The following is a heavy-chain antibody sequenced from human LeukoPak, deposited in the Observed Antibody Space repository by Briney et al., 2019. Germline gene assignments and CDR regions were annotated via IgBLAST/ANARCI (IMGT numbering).Heavy chain of an antibody. D-gene: IGHD3-22*01. J-gene: IGHJ4*02. CDR3: AKDPYDSSGHSGH. CDR1: GFTFSSYW. CDR2: INSDGSST. Sequence: GGSLRLSCAASGFTFSSYWMHWVRQAPGKGLVWVSRINSDGSSTSYADSVKGRFTISRDNAKNSLYLQMNSLRAEDTAVYYCAKDPYDSSGHSGHWGQGTLVTVSS. V-gene: IGHV3-74*01.